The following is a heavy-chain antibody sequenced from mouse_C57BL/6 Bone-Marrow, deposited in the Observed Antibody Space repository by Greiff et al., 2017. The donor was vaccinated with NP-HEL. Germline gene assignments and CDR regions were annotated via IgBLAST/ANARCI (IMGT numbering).Heavy chain of an antibody. V-gene: IGHV10-3*01. CDR3: MREVDSYWYFDV. CDR2: IRSKSSNYAT. Sequence: EVQRVESGGGLVQPKGSLKLSCAASGFTFNTYAMHWVRQAPGKGLEWVARIRSKSSNYATYYADSVKDRFTISRDDSQSMLYLQMNNLKTDDTAMYYCMREVDSYWYFDVWGTGTTVTVSS. D-gene: IGHD1-3*01. J-gene: IGHJ1*03. CDR1: GFTFNTYA.